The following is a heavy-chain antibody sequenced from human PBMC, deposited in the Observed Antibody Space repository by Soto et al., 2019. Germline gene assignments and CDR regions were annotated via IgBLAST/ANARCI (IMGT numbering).Heavy chain of an antibody. J-gene: IGHJ4*02. CDR3: ARIRYDDSSGYYYVKAFDF. Sequence: SGPTLVNPTQTLTLTCTFSGFSLSTSGMCVSWIRQPPGKALEWLALIDWDDDKYYSTSLKTRLTISKDTSKNQVVLTMTNMDPVDTATYYCARIRYDDSSGYYYVKAFDFWGRGTLVTVSS. D-gene: IGHD3-22*01. CDR1: GFSLSTSGMC. CDR2: IDWDDDK. V-gene: IGHV2-70*01.